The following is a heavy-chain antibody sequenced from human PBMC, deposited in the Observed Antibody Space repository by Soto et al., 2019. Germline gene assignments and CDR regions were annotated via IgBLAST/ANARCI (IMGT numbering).Heavy chain of an antibody. J-gene: IGHJ4*02. CDR2: ISAHNGDT. CDR3: ATEPLYYNDGSGYYPLGH. D-gene: IGHD3-22*01. V-gene: IGHV1-18*04. Sequence: ASVKVSCKASGYSFATYGFSWVRQAPGQGLECVGWISAHNGDTHYSQKFQGRVTLTTDTSTNTGYMELRRLTSDDTAVYFCATEPLYYNDGSGYYPLGHWGQGTLVTV. CDR1: GYSFATYG.